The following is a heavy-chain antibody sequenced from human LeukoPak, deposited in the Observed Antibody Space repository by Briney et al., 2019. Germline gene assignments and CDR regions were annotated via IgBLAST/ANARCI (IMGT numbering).Heavy chain of an antibody. V-gene: IGHV4-39*01. Sequence: SETLSLTCTVSGGSISSSSYYWGWIRQPLGKGLEWIGSIYYSGSTYYNPSLKSRVTMSVDTSKNQFSLKLSSVTAADTAVYYCARGSTTVVTPSYFDLWGRGTLVTVSS. CDR3: ARGSTTVVTPSYFDL. J-gene: IGHJ2*01. CDR1: GGSISSSSYY. CDR2: IYYSGST. D-gene: IGHD4-23*01.